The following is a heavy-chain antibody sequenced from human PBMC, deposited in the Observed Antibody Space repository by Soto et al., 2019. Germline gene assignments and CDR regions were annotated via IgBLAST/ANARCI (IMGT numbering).Heavy chain of an antibody. V-gene: IGHV3-23*01. CDR1: GFTFSSYA. Sequence: AGGSLILSCIASGFTFSSYAMSWVRQAPGKGLEWVSTISDSGSTAFYVDSVKGRFTLSRDNSKNTLYLQMDSLGAEDTAVYYCAKIPMTTVTLLFDYWGQGALVTVSS. J-gene: IGHJ4*02. CDR3: AKIPMTTVTLLFDY. CDR2: ISDSGSTA. D-gene: IGHD4-17*01.